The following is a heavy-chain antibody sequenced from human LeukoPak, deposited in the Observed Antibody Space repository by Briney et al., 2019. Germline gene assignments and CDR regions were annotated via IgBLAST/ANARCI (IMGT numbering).Heavy chain of an antibody. V-gene: IGHV4-39*01. CDR1: GGSISSSSYY. CDR2: IYYSGST. Sequence: PSETLSLTCTVSGGSISSSSYYWGWIRQPPGKELEWIGSIYYSGSTYYNPSLKSRVTISVDTSKNQFSLKLSSVTAADTAVYYCARVGRYSSSWTRYYFDYWGQGTLVTVSS. D-gene: IGHD6-13*01. J-gene: IGHJ4*02. CDR3: ARVGRYSSSWTRYYFDY.